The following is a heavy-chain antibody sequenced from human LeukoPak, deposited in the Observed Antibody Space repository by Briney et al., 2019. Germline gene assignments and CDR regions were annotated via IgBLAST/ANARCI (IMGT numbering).Heavy chain of an antibody. V-gene: IGHV3-21*01. CDR2: ITTSTSYI. J-gene: IGHJ4*02. D-gene: IGHD3-3*01. CDR3: ARDYSYGSGYLY. CDR1: GFTVSSNY. Sequence: PGGSLRLSCAASGFTVSSNYMSWVRQAPGKGLEWVSSITTSTSYIYYADSVKGRSTISRDNAKNSLYLQMNSLRAEDTAVYYCARDYSYGSGYLYWGQGTLVTVSS.